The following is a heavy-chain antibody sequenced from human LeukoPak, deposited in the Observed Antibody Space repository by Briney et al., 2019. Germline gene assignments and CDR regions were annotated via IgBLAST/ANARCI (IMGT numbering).Heavy chain of an antibody. CDR2: ISYDGSNK. CDR1: GFTSSTYA. V-gene: IGHV3-30*04. J-gene: IGHJ3*02. Sequence: GGSLRLSCAASGFTSSTYAMHWVRQAPGKGLEWVAVISYDGSNKYSADSVKGRFTISRDNSKNTLYLQMNSLRAEDTAVYYCARSAVAGAFDIWGQGTMVTVSS. D-gene: IGHD6-19*01. CDR3: ARSAVAGAFDI.